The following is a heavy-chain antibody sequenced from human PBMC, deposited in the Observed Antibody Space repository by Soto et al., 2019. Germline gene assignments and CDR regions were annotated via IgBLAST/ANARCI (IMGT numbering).Heavy chain of an antibody. CDR1: GFTFNNYA. D-gene: IGHD3-10*01. V-gene: IGHV3-23*01. CDR2: ISGNGISP. Sequence: EVQLLESGGGLIQPGGSLRLSCAASGFTFNNYAMSWVRQAPGKGLEWVSAISGNGISPYYADSVRGRFTISRDNSENTLFLQMNSLRADDTAVYYCTRDAISMVRGNDNWFDPWGQGTLVTVSS. CDR3: TRDAISMVRGNDNWFDP. J-gene: IGHJ5*02.